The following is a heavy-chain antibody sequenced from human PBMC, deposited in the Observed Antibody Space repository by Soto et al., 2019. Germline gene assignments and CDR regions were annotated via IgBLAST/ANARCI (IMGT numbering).Heavy chain of an antibody. CDR3: ARGDYHRSGSYYN. CDR1: GFTFSSYW. Sequence: EVQLVESGGDLVQPGGSLRLSCVASGFTFSSYWMTWVRQAPGKGLEWVANIKKDGSENYYVDAVKGRFTISRDNAKNSLYLQMNSLRAEDSAVYYCARGDYHRSGSYYNWGQGTLVTVSS. V-gene: IGHV3-7*04. D-gene: IGHD3-10*01. CDR2: IKKDGSEN. J-gene: IGHJ4*02.